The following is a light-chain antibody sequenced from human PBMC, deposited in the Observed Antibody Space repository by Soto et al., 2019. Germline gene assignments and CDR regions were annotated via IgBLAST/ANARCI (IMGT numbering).Light chain of an antibody. J-gene: IGKJ1*01. CDR2: KAS. CDR3: QHYGGMWT. Sequence: EIPMTQSASNLSASVGDGVNIXCRASQSFCSGFDWYQQIKGKAPKYLIYKASNLEVGVTSRFSGSGYGKEFSITISSLQPDDFASYGCQHYGGMWTFGQGTKVDIK. V-gene: IGKV1-5*03. CDR1: QSFCSG.